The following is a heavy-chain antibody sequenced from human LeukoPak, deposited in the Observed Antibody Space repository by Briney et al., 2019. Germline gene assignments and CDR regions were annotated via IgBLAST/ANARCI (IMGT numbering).Heavy chain of an antibody. CDR3: ARGRGRATIFGLDY. V-gene: IGHV1-69*13. Sequence: GASVKVSCKASEGTSSSYVISWVRQALGQGLKGMGGIIPIFGTANYAQKFQGRVTITADESTSTAYMELSSLRSEDTAVYYCARGRGRATIFGLDYWGQGTLVTVSS. CDR1: EGTSSSYV. D-gene: IGHD5-24*01. CDR2: IIPIFGTA. J-gene: IGHJ4*02.